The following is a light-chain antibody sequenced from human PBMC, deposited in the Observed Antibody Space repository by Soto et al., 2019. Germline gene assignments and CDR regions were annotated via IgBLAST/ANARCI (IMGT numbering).Light chain of an antibody. CDR3: AEWDDGVNDGL. V-gene: IGLV1-44*01. CDR2: ANN. Sequence: QSVLTQPHSASGTPGKRVTISCTGSNSNVGNNTVNWYQQFPGTSPRLLIEANNQRASGVPDRFSGSKSANSASLSISALKSAEEDDDYCAEWDDGVNDGLFGGGTQLTVL. J-gene: IGLJ3*02. CDR1: NSNVGNNT.